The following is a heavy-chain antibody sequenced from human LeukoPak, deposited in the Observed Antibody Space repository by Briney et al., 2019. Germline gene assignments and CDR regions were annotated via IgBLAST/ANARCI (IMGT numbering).Heavy chain of an antibody. Sequence: PSETLSLTCTVSGGSISSYYWSWIRQPPGKGLEWIGYIYYSGSTNYNPSLKSRVTISVDTSKNQFSLKLSSVTAADTAVYYCARGRYDFWSGSPGYFDYWGQGTLVTVSS. CDR1: GGSISSYY. J-gene: IGHJ4*02. D-gene: IGHD3-3*01. CDR3: ARGRYDFWSGSPGYFDY. V-gene: IGHV4-59*12. CDR2: IYYSGST.